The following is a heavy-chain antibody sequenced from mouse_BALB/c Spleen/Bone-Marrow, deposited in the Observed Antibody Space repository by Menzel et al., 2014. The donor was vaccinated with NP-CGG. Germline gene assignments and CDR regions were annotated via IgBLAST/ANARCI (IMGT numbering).Heavy chain of an antibody. CDR2: FYPGNSDT. D-gene: IGHD2-10*02. J-gene: IGHJ3*01. Sequence: EVQLQQSGTVLARLGASVKMSCKASGYSFTSYWMHWVKQRPGQGLEWIGAFYPGNSDTTYNQKFKGKAELTAVTSASTAYMELSSLTNEDSAVYYCTFLVKEDFAYWGQGTLVTVSA. V-gene: IGHV1-5*01. CDR3: TFLVKEDFAY. CDR1: GYSFTSYW.